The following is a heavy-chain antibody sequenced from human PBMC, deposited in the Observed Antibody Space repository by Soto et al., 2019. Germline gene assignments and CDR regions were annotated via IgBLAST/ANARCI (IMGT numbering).Heavy chain of an antibody. Sequence: QVQLQESGPGLVKPSQTLSLTCTVSGGSISSGGYYWSWIRQHPGKGLEWIVYIYYSGSTYYNPSLKSRVTISVDTSKNQFSLKLSSVTAADTAVYYCARRIGENYYGMDVWGQGTTVTVSS. CDR3: ARRIGENYYGMDV. D-gene: IGHD2-15*01. J-gene: IGHJ6*02. CDR1: GGSISSGGYY. CDR2: IYYSGST. V-gene: IGHV4-31*03.